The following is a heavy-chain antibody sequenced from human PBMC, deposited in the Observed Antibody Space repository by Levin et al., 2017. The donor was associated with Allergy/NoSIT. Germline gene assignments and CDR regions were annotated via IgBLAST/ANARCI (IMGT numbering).Heavy chain of an antibody. CDR1: GYTFTSHW. J-gene: IGHJ3*02. CDR3: ARHGKTSLRFDAFDI. Sequence: ASVKVSCKGSGYTFTSHWIGWVRQMPGKGLEWMGIIYPSDSDTRYSPSFQDQVTISADKSISTAYLQWSSLKASDTAIYYCARHGKTSLRFDAFDIWGQGTMVTVSS. CDR2: IYPSDSDT. V-gene: IGHV5-51*01.